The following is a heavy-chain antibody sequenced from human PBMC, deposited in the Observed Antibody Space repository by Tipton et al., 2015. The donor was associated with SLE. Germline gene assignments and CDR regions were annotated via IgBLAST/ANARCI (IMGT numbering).Heavy chain of an antibody. J-gene: IGHJ3*02. CDR1: GGSTSSGSYY. CDR3: ARAERSSSRDAFDI. Sequence: TLSLTCTVSGGSTSSGSYYWSWIRQPAGKGLEWIGHIYTSGSTNYNPSLKSRVTISVDTSKNQFSLKLSSVTAADTAVYYCARAERSSSRDAFDIWGQGTMVTVSS. D-gene: IGHD2-2*01. CDR2: IYTSGST. V-gene: IGHV4-61*09.